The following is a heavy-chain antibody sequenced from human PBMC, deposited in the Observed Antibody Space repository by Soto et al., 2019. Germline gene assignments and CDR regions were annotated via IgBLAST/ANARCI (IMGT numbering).Heavy chain of an antibody. Sequence: SETLSLTCAVYGGSFSGFYWSWIRQSPGKGLEWIGEINHSGSTNYNPSLKSRVTISADTSKNQFSLQLSSVTAADTAVYYCVSKLGSCTGGSCNSYFDLWGRGTLVTVSS. D-gene: IGHD2-15*01. CDR2: INHSGST. CDR1: GGSFSGFY. V-gene: IGHV4-34*01. J-gene: IGHJ2*01. CDR3: VSKLGSCTGGSCNSYFDL.